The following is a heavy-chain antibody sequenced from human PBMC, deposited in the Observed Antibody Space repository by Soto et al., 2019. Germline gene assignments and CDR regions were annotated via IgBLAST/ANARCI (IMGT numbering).Heavy chain of an antibody. CDR2: INSDGSST. CDR1: GFTFSSYW. J-gene: IGHJ4*02. Sequence: PGGSLRLSCAASGFTFSSYWMHWVRQAPGKGLVWVSRINSDGSSTSYADSVKGRFTISRDNAKNTLYLQMNSLRAEDTAVYYCAKDQGSSWYEIDYWGQGTLVTVSS. CDR3: AKDQGSSWYEIDY. D-gene: IGHD6-13*01. V-gene: IGHV3-74*01.